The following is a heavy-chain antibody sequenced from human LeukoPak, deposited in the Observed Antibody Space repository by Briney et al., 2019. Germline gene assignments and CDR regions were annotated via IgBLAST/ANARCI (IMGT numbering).Heavy chain of an antibody. V-gene: IGHV3-23*01. CDR1: GFTFRNYA. D-gene: IGHD3-22*01. Sequence: GGSLRLSCAASGFTFRNYAMSWVRQAPGEGLEWVSAISGSGDSTYYPDSVKGRFTISRDNSKNTLYLQMNSLRAEDTAVYYCAKELDSSGYFDSWGQGTLVTVSS. CDR3: AKELDSSGYFDS. CDR2: ISGSGDST. J-gene: IGHJ4*02.